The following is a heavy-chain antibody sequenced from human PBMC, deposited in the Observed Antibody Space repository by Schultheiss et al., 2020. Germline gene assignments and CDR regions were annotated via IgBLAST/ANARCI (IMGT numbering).Heavy chain of an antibody. Sequence: GGSLRLSCAVSGFSFTTYAVTWVRQAPGKGLEWVSVISGGGDDTYYADFVKGRFTISRDNSKNTVFLEMDSLRDEDTAVYYCAMSDYDTSGYKSGVDYWGQGTLVTVSS. D-gene: IGHD3-22*01. CDR2: ISGGGDDT. CDR3: AMSDYDTSGYKSGVDY. J-gene: IGHJ4*02. CDR1: GFSFTTYA. V-gene: IGHV3-23*01.